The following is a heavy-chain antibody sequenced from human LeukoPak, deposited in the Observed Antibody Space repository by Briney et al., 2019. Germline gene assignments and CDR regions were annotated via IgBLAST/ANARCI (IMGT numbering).Heavy chain of an antibody. Sequence: GGSLRLSRAASGFTLSNYARSWVRQAPGKGLEWVSGINCRGGSTHYAASGKGRFTISRDNSKNTLYLQMNSLRGEDTAVYYCAKDRDSYDRNYHYYGLDVWGQGSTVTVSS. J-gene: IGHJ6*02. V-gene: IGHV3-23*01. CDR2: INCRGGST. CDR1: GFTLSNYA. CDR3: AKDRDSYDRNYHYYGLDV. D-gene: IGHD5-18*01.